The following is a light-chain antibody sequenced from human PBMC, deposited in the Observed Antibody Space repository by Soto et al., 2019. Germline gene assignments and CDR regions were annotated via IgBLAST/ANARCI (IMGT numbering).Light chain of an antibody. V-gene: IGLV2-14*01. CDR3: SSYTSSSVV. J-gene: IGLJ2*01. CDR1: SSDVGGYNY. CDR2: EVS. Sequence: QSALTQPASVSGSPGQSITISCTGTSSDVGGYNYVSWYQQHPGKAPKLMIYEVSNRPSGVSNRFSGSKSGNTASLTISGHQAEDEADYYCSSYTSSSVVFGGGTKVTVL.